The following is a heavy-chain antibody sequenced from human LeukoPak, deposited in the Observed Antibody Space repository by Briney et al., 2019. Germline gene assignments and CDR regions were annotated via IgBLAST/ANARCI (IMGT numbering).Heavy chain of an antibody. CDR1: GGSIGSATGTYY. V-gene: IGHV4-61*02. CDR3: AREIVGLTRPFDY. Sequence: SETLSLTCTVSGGSIGSATGTYYWSWIRQPAGKGLEWIGRIYTRDSTYYNPSLKSRVTISLDTSKNQFSLNLNSVTAADTAVYYCAREIVGLTRPFDYWGQGILVTVSS. CDR2: IYTRDST. J-gene: IGHJ4*02. D-gene: IGHD1-26*01.